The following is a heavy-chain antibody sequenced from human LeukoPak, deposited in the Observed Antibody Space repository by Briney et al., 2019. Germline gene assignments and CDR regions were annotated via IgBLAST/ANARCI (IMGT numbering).Heavy chain of an antibody. CDR3: AKITYYDILTGYLVAPYFDY. J-gene: IGHJ4*02. Sequence: GGSLRLSCAASGFTFSSYAMSWVRQAPGKGLEWVSAISGSGGSTYYADSVKGRFTISRDNSKNTLYLQMYSLRAEDTAVYYCAKITYYDILTGYLVAPYFDYWGQGTLVTVSS. CDR2: ISGSGGST. CDR1: GFTFSSYA. V-gene: IGHV3-23*01. D-gene: IGHD3-9*01.